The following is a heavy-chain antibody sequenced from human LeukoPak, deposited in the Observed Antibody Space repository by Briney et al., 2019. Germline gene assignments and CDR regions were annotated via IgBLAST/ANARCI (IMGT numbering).Heavy chain of an antibody. CDR3: ARWGTDYSDSSPDY. Sequence: PSETLSLTCAVYCGSFSGYYWSWIRQPPGKGLEWIGEINHSGSTNYNPSLKSRVTISVDTSKNQFSLKLSSVTAADAAVYYCARWGTDYSDSSPDYWGQGTLVTVSS. J-gene: IGHJ4*02. CDR2: INHSGST. CDR1: CGSFSGYY. D-gene: IGHD3-22*01. V-gene: IGHV4-34*01.